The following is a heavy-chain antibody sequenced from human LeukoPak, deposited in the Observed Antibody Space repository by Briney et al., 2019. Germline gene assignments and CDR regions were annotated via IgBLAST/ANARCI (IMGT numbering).Heavy chain of an antibody. J-gene: IGHJ4*02. CDR3: AKDHIYDILTGYRNFFDY. CDR2: ISGSGGST. CDR1: GFTFSTYA. Sequence: PGGSLRLSCAASGFTFSTYAMSWVRQAPRKGLEWVSGISGSGGSTYYADSVKGRFAISRDNSKNTLYLQMNQMNSLRAEDTAVYYCAKDHIYDILTGYRNFFDYWGQGTLVTVSS. D-gene: IGHD3-9*01. V-gene: IGHV3-23*01.